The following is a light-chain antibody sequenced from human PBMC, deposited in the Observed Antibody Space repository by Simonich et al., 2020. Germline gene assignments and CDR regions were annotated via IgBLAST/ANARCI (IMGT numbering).Light chain of an antibody. CDR2: EDN. J-gene: IGLJ3*02. V-gene: IGLV6-57*01. CDR3: QSYDSSSWV. Sequence: NFMLTQPHSVSESPGKTVTISCTRSSGSLPSNYVQWYQQRPGRSPTTVIYEDNQRPSGVPDRFAGYSDSYSNSASLTISGLKTEDEADYYCQSYDSSSWVFGGGTKLTVL. CDR1: SGSLPSNY.